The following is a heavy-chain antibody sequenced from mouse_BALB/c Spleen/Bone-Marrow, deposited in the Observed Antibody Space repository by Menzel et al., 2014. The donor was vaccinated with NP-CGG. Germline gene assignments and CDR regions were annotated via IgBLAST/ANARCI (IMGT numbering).Heavy chain of an antibody. CDR3: ARDVYMNDGYAMDY. D-gene: IGHD2-14*01. CDR2: IWGDGRT. CDR1: GFSLTGYG. V-gene: IGHV2-6-7*01. Sequence: QVQLKESGPGLVAPSQSLSITCTVSGFSLTGYGVNWVRQPPGKGLEWLGMIWGDGRTDYNSAPKSRLSISKDNAKSQVFLKMNSLQIDDTARYYCARDVYMNDGYAMDYWGQGTSVTVSS. J-gene: IGHJ4*01.